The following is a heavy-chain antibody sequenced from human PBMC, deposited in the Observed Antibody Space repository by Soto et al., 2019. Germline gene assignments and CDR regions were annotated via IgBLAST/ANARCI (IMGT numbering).Heavy chain of an antibody. J-gene: IGHJ4*02. CDR2: IGTAGDT. D-gene: IGHD5-18*01. Sequence: GGSLRLSCAASGFTFSSYDMHWVRQATGKGLEWVSAIGTAGDTYYPGSVKGRFTISRENAKNSLYLQMNSLRAEDTAVYYCARVGDSYGLLGYWGQGTLVTVSS. V-gene: IGHV3-13*01. CDR3: ARVGDSYGLLGY. CDR1: GFTFSSYD.